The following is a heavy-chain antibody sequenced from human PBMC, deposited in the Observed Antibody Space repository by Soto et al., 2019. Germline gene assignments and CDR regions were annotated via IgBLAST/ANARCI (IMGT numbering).Heavy chain of an antibody. CDR1: GYSFTSYG. Sequence: QVQLVQSAAEVKKPGASVKVSYKASGYSFTSYGISWVRQAPGQGPEWMGWISGHNGNTNHPQSLQGRVTMTTDTSRNTAYMELRSLRSDDTAVYYCARHRFNYYDDTVYYYFDYWGQGTLVTVSS. J-gene: IGHJ4*02. CDR3: ARHRFNYYDDTVYYYFDY. CDR2: ISGHNGNT. D-gene: IGHD3-22*01. V-gene: IGHV1-18*04.